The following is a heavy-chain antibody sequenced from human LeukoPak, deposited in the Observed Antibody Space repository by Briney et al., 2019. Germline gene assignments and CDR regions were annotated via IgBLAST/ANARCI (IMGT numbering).Heavy chain of an antibody. CDR2: IYYSGST. CDR3: TRGSIAYYYMDV. V-gene: IGHV4-61*01. CDR1: DYSISSSYY. J-gene: IGHJ6*03. D-gene: IGHD3-22*01. Sequence: SETLSLTCTVSDYSISSSYYWSWIRQPPGKGLEWIGNIYYSGSTNYNPSLKSRVTISVDTSKNQFSLKLSSVTAADTAVYYCTRGSIAYYYMDVWGKGTTVTISS.